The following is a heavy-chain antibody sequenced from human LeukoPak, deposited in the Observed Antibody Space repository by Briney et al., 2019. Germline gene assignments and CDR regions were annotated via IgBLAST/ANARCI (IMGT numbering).Heavy chain of an antibody. V-gene: IGHV4-59*01. CDR3: ARESGGWFDP. J-gene: IGHJ5*02. CDR1: GGSISNYY. CDR2: IYYSGST. Sequence: TSETLSLTCTVSGGSISNYYWSWIRQPPGKGLEWIGYIYYSGSTNYNPSLKSRVTMSVDTSNNQFSLKLSSLTAADTAVYYCARESGGWFDPWGQGTLVTVSS. D-gene: IGHD1-26*01.